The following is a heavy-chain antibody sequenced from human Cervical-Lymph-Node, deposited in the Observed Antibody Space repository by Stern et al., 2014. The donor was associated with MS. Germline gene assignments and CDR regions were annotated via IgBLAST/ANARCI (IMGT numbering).Heavy chain of an antibody. V-gene: IGHV3-33*05. CDR1: GFIFRSYG. D-gene: IGHD6-6*01. J-gene: IGHJ6*02. Sequence: QVQLMQSGGGVVQPGRSLRLSCAASGFIFRSYGMHWVRQAPGKGLEWVAVVSYDGSSRNYADSVKGRFTISRDNSKNTLNLQMNSLRAEDTAVYYCARGIAARPEYYYGMDVWGQGTTVTVSS. CDR2: VSYDGSSR. CDR3: ARGIAARPEYYYGMDV.